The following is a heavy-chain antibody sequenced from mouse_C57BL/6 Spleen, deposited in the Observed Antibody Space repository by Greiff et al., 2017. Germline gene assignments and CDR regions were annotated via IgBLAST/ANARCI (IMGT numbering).Heavy chain of an antibody. J-gene: IGHJ4*01. CDR2: ISSGGSYT. D-gene: IGHD2-2*01. CDR1: GFTFSSYG. V-gene: IGHV5-6*01. CDR3: ARQKGVTTTTDY. Sequence: EVKLVESGGDLVKPGGSLKLSCAASGFTFSSYGMSWVRQTPDKRLEWVATISSGGSYTYYPDSVKGRFTISRDNAKNTLYLQMSSLKSEDTAMYYCARQKGVTTTTDYWGQGTSVTVSS.